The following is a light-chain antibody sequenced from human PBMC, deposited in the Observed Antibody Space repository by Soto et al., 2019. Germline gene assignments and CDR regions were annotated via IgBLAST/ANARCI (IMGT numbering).Light chain of an antibody. CDR1: SGRSSYA. CDR2: VSSDGSH. J-gene: IGLJ2*01. CDR3: QTWGSVSHVV. V-gene: IGLV4-69*01. Sequence: QPVLTQSPSASASLGASVKLTCTLSSGRSSYAIAWHQQQPEKGPRYLMKVSSDGSHSKGDGIPDRFSGSSSGTERYLTISSLQSEDEADYYCQTWGSVSHVVFGGGTKVTVL.